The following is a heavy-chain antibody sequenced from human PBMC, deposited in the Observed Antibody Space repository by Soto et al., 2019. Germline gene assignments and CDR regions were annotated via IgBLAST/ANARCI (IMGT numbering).Heavy chain of an antibody. D-gene: IGHD2-8*02. CDR1: GFSLSRYG. CDR3: ARDLNYWSLLIDH. Sequence: GGSLRLSCTASGFSLSRYGLHWVRQAPGKGLEWVAGLWSDGIKTSYTDSVKGRFTISRDTSKNMLYLQMNSLGAEDTAVYYCARDLNYWSLLIDHWGQGTLVAVSS. V-gene: IGHV3-33*01. J-gene: IGHJ4*02. CDR2: LWSDGIKT.